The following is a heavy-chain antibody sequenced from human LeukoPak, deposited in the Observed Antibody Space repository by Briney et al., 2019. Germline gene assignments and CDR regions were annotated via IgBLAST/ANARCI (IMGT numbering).Heavy chain of an antibody. J-gene: IGHJ4*02. CDR1: GGSISSGGYY. D-gene: IGHD3-22*01. Sequence: PSQTLSLTCTVSGGSISSGGYYWSWLRQHPGKGLEWIGYIYYSGSTYYNPSLKSRVTISVDTSKNQFSLKLSSVTAADTAVYYCARDSSGYYFSYWGQGTLVTVSS. CDR3: ARDSSGYYFSY. CDR2: IYYSGST. V-gene: IGHV4-31*03.